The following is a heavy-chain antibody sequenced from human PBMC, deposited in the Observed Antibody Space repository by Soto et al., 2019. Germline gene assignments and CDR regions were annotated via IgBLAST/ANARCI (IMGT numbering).Heavy chain of an antibody. J-gene: IGHJ3*02. V-gene: IGHV3-30-3*01. Sequence: RLSCAASGFTFSSYAMHWVRQAPGKGLEWVAVISYDGSNKYYADSVKGRFTISRDNSKNTLYLQMNSLRAEDTAVYYCARDGTDHDAFDIWGQGTMVTVSS. CDR3: ARDGTDHDAFDI. CDR1: GFTFSSYA. CDR2: ISYDGSNK. D-gene: IGHD6-13*01.